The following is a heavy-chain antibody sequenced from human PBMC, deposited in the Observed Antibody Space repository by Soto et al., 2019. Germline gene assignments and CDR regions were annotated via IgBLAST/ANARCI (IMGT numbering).Heavy chain of an antibody. CDR1: GGSISSHY. Sequence: PSETLSLTCTVSGGSISSHYWSWSRQPPGKRLEWIGYVHNSGSTNYNPSLKSRVTTSVDTSKNQFSLMLSSVTAADTAVYYCASPKIAFYNWFDPWGQGTLVTVSS. CDR2: VHNSGST. V-gene: IGHV4-59*08. CDR3: ASPKIAFYNWFDP. J-gene: IGHJ5*02. D-gene: IGHD3-3*02.